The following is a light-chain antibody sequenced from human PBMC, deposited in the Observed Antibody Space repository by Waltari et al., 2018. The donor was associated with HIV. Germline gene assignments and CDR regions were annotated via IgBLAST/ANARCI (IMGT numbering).Light chain of an antibody. CDR1: QFINNH. CDR3: QHTYSFPFT. V-gene: IGKV1-39*01. CDR2: AAS. Sequence: DIQMTQSPSSLSTSVGDRVTLPCRASQFINNHLNWYQQKPGKAPRLLISAASSLQSGVPSRFSGSGSGTDFTLTISDLQPEDVATYYCQHTYSFPFTFGPGTKVQIK. J-gene: IGKJ3*01.